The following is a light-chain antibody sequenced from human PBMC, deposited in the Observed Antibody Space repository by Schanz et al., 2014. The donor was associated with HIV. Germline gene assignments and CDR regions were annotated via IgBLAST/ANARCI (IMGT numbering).Light chain of an antibody. Sequence: QSALTQPPSASGSPGQSVTISCTGTSSDVGTYNYVSWYQQHPGKAPRLVIFAVSERPSGVPDRFSGSKSGNTASLTVSGLQAEDEAYYYCASYAGSNNLVFGGGTKLTVL. CDR3: ASYAGSNNLV. CDR2: AVS. V-gene: IGLV2-8*01. CDR1: SSDVGTYNY. J-gene: IGLJ2*01.